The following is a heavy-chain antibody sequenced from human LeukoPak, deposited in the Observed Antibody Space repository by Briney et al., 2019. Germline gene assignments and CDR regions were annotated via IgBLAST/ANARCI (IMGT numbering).Heavy chain of an antibody. CDR2: ISDNSITI. V-gene: IGHV3-48*01. J-gene: IGHJ3*02. D-gene: IGHD3-16*02. CDR1: GFTFSSYG. CDR3: ARERYDYVWGSYPQAFDI. Sequence: PGGSLRLSCAASGFTFSSYGMNWVRQAPGKGLEWVSYISDNSITIYYADSVKGRFTISRDSAKNSLYLQMNSLRAEDTAVYFCARERYDYVWGSYPQAFDIWGQGTMVTVSS.